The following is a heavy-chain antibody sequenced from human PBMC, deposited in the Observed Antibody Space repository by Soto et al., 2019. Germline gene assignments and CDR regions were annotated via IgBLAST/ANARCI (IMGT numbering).Heavy chain of an antibody. CDR3: ARDRVAARPGWFDP. D-gene: IGHD6-6*01. J-gene: IGHJ5*02. CDR1: RVSISDYF. Sequence: SETLSLTCTVSRVSISDYFWSWIRQPPGKGLEWIGYIFHTGSTNYNPSLKSRVTISLDTSKKQFSLKLSSVTAADTAVYYCARDRVAARPGWFDPWGQGTLVTVSS. V-gene: IGHV4-59*12. CDR2: IFHTGST.